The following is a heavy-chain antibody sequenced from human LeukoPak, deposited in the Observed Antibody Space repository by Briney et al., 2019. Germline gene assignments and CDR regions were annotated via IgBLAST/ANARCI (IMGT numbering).Heavy chain of an antibody. CDR3: ARVRVRGYHWFDP. Sequence: AASVKVSCKASGYTFTSYDINWVRLATGQGLEWMGWMNPNSGNTGYAQKFQGRVTMTRNTSISTAYMELSSLRSEDTAVYYCARVRVRGYHWFDPWGQGTLVTVSS. CDR1: GYTFTSYD. D-gene: IGHD3-10*01. J-gene: IGHJ5*02. V-gene: IGHV1-8*01. CDR2: MNPNSGNT.